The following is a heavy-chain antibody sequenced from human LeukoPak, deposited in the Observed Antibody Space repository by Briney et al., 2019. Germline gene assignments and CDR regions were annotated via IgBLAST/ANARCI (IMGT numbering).Heavy chain of an antibody. CDR2: MNPNSGNT. V-gene: IGHV1-8*01. Sequence: ASVKVSCKASGYTFTSYDINWVRQATGQGLEWMGWMNPNSGNTGYAQKFQGRVTMTRNTSISTAYMELSSLRSEDTAVYYCARGIAAAVHTYYYYYYMDVWGKGTTVTVSS. J-gene: IGHJ6*03. CDR1: GYTFTSYD. CDR3: ARGIAAAVHTYYYYYYMDV. D-gene: IGHD6-13*01.